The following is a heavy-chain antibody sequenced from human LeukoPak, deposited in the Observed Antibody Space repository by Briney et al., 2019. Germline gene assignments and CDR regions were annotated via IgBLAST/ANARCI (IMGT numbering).Heavy chain of an antibody. CDR3: AKDVSALSHYYGMDV. D-gene: IGHD2/OR15-2a*01. Sequence: PGGSLRLSCAASGFTLSTFWMTWVRQAPGKGLEWVAVISYDGSNKYYADSVKGRFTISRDNSKNTLYLQMNSLRAEDTAVYYCAKDVSALSHYYGMDVWGQGTTVTVSS. CDR2: ISYDGSNK. V-gene: IGHV3-30*18. CDR1: GFTLSTFW. J-gene: IGHJ6*02.